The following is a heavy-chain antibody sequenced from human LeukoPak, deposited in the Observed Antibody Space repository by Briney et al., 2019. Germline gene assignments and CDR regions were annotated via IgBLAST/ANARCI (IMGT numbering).Heavy chain of an antibody. V-gene: IGHV4-59*08. D-gene: IGHD2-2*02. CDR2: IYYSGST. CDR1: GGSISSYY. Sequence: SETLSLTCTVSGGSISSYYWSWIRQPPGKGLEWIGYIYYSGSTNYNPSLKSRVTISVDTSRNQFSLRLSSVTAADTAVYYCATEVPASIDYFQNWGQGTLVTVSS. J-gene: IGHJ1*01. CDR3: ATEVPASIDYFQN.